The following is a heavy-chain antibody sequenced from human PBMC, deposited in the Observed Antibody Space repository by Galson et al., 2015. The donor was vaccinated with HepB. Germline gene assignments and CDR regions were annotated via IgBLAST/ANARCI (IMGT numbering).Heavy chain of an antibody. CDR1: GFTFSSYA. D-gene: IGHD6-13*01. J-gene: IGHJ4*02. CDR2: ISYDGSNK. CDR3: SQLARVDY. V-gene: IGHV3-30-3*01. Sequence: SLRLSCAASGFTFSSYAMHWVRQAPGKGLEWVAVISYDGSNKYYADSVKGRFTISRDNSKNTLYLQMNSLRAEDTAVYYCSQLARVDYWGQGTLVTVSS.